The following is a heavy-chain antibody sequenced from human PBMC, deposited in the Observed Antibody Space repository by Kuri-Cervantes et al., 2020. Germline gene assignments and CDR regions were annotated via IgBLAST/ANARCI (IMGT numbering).Heavy chain of an antibody. CDR1: GGTFSSYA. J-gene: IGHJ3*02. CDR2: IIPIFGTA. CDR3: ARDNVPWAMDSLWI. Sequence: SVKVSCKASGGTFSSYAISWVRQAPGQGLEWMGGIIPIFGTANYAQKFQGRVTITADESTSTAYMELSSLRSEDTAVYYCARDNVPWAMDSLWIWGQGTMVTVSS. D-gene: IGHD2-2*01. V-gene: IGHV1-69*13.